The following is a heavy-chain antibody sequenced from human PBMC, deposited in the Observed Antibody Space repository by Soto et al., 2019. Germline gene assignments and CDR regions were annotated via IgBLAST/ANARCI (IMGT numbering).Heavy chain of an antibody. CDR3: AKDPRYNWNYVGYFDY. D-gene: IGHD1-7*01. V-gene: IGHV3-30*18. J-gene: IGHJ4*02. CDR1: GFTFSSYG. CDR2: ISYDGSNK. Sequence: QVQLVESGGGVVQPGRSLRLSCAASGFTFSSYGMHWVRQAPGKGLEWVAVISYDGSNKYYADSVKGRFTISRDNSKNXTYLQMKSLRAEETAVYYCAKDPRYNWNYVGYFDYWGQGTLVTVSS.